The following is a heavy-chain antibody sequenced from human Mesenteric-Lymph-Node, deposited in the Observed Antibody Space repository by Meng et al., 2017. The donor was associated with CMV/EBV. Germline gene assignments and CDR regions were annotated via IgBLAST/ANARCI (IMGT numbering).Heavy chain of an antibody. CDR3: ARDFNYIDDY. V-gene: IGHV1-18*01. J-gene: IGHJ4*02. D-gene: IGHD1-7*01. CDR2: IRASNGHT. CDR1: GYTFTSSG. Sequence: SCKASGYTFTSSGISWVRQAPGQGLEWMGWIRASNGHTNYPQKFQGRVTVTTDTSTSTAYMELRSLRSDDTAVYYCARDFNYIDDYWGRGTLVTVSS.